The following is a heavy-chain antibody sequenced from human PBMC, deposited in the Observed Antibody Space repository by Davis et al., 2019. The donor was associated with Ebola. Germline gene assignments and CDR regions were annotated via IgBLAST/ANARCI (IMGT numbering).Heavy chain of an antibody. D-gene: IGHD3-16*01. V-gene: IGHV4-59*01. J-gene: IGHJ3*02. CDR2: IYYSGST. CDR3: AKATSWAPFGFGI. Sequence: SETLSLTCTVSGGSISNYYWSWIRQPPGKGLEWIGYIYYSGSTYYNPSLKSRVTISVDTSKNQFSLKLSSVTAADTALYYCAKATSWAPFGFGIWGQGTMVTVSS. CDR1: GGSISNYY.